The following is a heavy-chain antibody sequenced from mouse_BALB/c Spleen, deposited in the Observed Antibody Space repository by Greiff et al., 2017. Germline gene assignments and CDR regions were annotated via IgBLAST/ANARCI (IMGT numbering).Heavy chain of an antibody. Sequence: QVQLQQSGAELVKPGASVKLSCKTSGYTFTSYWIQWVKQRPGQGLGWIGEIFPGTGTTYYNEKFKGKATLTIDTSSSTAYMQLSSLTSEDSAVYFCARGGSSGYVGNAMDYWGQGTSVTVSS. CDR1: GYTFTSYW. J-gene: IGHJ4*01. CDR3: ARGGSSGYVGNAMDY. CDR2: IFPGTGTT. D-gene: IGHD3-1*01. V-gene: IGHV1S132*01.